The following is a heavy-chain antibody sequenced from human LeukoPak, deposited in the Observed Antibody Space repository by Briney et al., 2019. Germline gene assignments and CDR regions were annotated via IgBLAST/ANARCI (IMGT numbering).Heavy chain of an antibody. V-gene: IGHV4-59*01. Sequence: PSETLSLTCTVSGGSISSYYWSWIRQPPGKGLEWIGYIYYSGGTNYNSSLKSRVTISVDTSKNQFSLKLSSVTAADTAVYYCARVDFRLSGAAAAAGWFDPWGQGTLVTVSS. D-gene: IGHD6-13*01. J-gene: IGHJ5*02. CDR3: ARVDFRLSGAAAAAGWFDP. CDR2: IYYSGGT. CDR1: GGSISSYY.